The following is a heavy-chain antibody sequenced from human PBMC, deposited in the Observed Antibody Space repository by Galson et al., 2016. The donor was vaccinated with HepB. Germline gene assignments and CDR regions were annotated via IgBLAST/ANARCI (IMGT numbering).Heavy chain of an antibody. Sequence: SLRLSCAASGFTFSDYWMHWVRQVPGKGLVWVSRINSDGTFIRYADSVEGRFTISGDNANKVLYLYLNSLRAEDTAVYYCTRVKVGAPGGMDVWGHGTTVTVSS. V-gene: IGHV3-74*01. D-gene: IGHD1-26*01. CDR1: GFTFSDYW. J-gene: IGHJ6*02. CDR3: TRVKVGAPGGMDV. CDR2: INSDGTFI.